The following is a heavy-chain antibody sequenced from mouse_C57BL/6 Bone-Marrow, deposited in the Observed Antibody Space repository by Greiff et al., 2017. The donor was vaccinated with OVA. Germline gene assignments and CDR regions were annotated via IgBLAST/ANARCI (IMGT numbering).Heavy chain of an antibody. CDR2: INPSTGGT. V-gene: IGHV1-42*01. J-gene: IGHJ3*01. D-gene: IGHD2-2*01. CDR1: GYSFTGYY. Sequence: VQLQQSGPELVKPGASVKISCKASGYSFTGYYMNWVKQSPKQSLEWIGEINPSTGGTTYNQKFKAKATLTVDKSSSTAYMQLKSLTSEDSAVYYCARGGYPFAYWGKGTLVTVSA. CDR3: ARGGYPFAY.